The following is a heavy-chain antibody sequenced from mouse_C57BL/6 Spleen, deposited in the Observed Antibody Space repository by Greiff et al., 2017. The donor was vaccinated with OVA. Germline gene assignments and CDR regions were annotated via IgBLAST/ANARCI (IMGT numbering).Heavy chain of an antibody. CDR2: INPSNGGT. D-gene: IGHD2-1*01. CDR1: GYTFTSYW. Sequence: QVQLQQSGTELVKPGASVKLSCTASGYTFTSYWMHWVKQRPGQGLEWIGNINPSNGGTNYNEKFKSKATLTVDKSSSTAYMQLSSLTSEDSAVYYFAIEGPYGIYFDYWGQGTTLTVSS. J-gene: IGHJ2*01. CDR3: AIEGPYGIYFDY. V-gene: IGHV1-53*01.